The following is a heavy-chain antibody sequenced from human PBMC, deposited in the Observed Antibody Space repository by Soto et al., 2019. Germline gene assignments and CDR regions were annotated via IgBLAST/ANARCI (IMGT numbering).Heavy chain of an antibody. CDR3: ARSVAAQEYYFDY. J-gene: IGHJ4*02. CDR2: INPNSGGT. Sequence: ASVKVSCKASGYTFTGYYMHWVRQAHGQGLEWMGWINPNSGGTNYAQKFQGWVTMTRDTSISTAYMELSRLRSDDTAVYYCARSVAAQEYYFDYWGQGTMVTV. CDR1: GYTFTGYY. V-gene: IGHV1-2*04. D-gene: IGHD6-6*01.